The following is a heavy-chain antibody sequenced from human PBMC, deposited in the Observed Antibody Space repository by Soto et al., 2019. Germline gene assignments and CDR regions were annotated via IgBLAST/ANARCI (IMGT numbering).Heavy chain of an antibody. CDR1: GFTFSSYA. D-gene: IGHD3-10*01. J-gene: IGHJ6*02. Sequence: GGSLRLSCAASGFTFSSYAMSWVRQAPGKGLEWVSAISGSGGSTYYADSVKGRFTISRDNSKNTLYLQMNSLRAEDTAVYYCAKGGDYYGSGSYYWSIGPYYYYGMDVWGQGTTVTVSS. V-gene: IGHV3-23*01. CDR2: ISGSGGST. CDR3: AKGGDYYGSGSYYWSIGPYYYYGMDV.